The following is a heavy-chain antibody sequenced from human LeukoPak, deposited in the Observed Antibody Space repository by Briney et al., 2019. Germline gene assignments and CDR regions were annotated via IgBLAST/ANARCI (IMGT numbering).Heavy chain of an antibody. CDR1: GGTFSSYA. J-gene: IGHJ5*02. Sequence: SVKVSCKASGGTFSSYAISWVQQAPGQGLEWMGGIIPIFGTANYAQKFQGRVTITADKSTSTAYMELSSLRSEDAAVYYCARDYQGVTVGFDPWGQGTLVTVSS. CDR3: ARDYQGVTVGFDP. CDR2: IIPIFGTA. D-gene: IGHD3-10*01. V-gene: IGHV1-69*06.